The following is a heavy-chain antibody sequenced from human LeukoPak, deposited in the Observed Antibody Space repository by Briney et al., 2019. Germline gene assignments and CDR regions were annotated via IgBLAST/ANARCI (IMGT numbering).Heavy chain of an antibody. Sequence: FTXXSYAMTWVRQAPGKGLEWVSAISASGGSTYYADSVKGRFTISRDNSKNMLYLQMNSLRAEDTAVYFXXKDXEXTGXNLGLILDAFDIWGQGXMVTVSS. CDR3: XKDXEXTGXNLGLILDAFDI. J-gene: IGHJ3*02. CDR2: ISASGGST. V-gene: IGHV3-23*01. D-gene: IGHD1-20*01. CDR1: FTXXSYA.